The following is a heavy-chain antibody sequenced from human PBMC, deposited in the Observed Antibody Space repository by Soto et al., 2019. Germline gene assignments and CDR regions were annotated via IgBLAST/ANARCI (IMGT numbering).Heavy chain of an antibody. CDR1: GGSFSGYY. Sequence: SETLSLTCAVYGGSFSGYYWSWIRQPPGKGLEWIGEINHSGSTNYNPSLKSRVTISVDTSKNQFSLKLSSVTAADTAVYYCARXRVVTTVIGAYYYGMDVWGQGTTVTVSS. J-gene: IGHJ6*02. D-gene: IGHD4-4*01. CDR2: INHSGST. CDR3: ARXRVVTTVIGAYYYGMDV. V-gene: IGHV4-34*01.